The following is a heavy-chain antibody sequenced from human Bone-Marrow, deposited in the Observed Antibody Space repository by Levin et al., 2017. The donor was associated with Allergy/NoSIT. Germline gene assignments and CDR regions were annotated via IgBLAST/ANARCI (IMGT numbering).Heavy chain of an antibody. Sequence: SGPTLVKPTQTLTLTCTFSGFSLSTSGMCVSWIRQPPGKALEWLALIDWDDDKYYSTSLKTRLTISKDTSKNQVVLTMTNMDPVDTATYYCARISDYGGNSDAFDSWGQGTMVTVSS. CDR2: IDWDDDK. V-gene: IGHV2-70*01. J-gene: IGHJ3*02. D-gene: IGHD4-23*01. CDR3: ARISDYGGNSDAFDS. CDR1: GFSLSTSGMC.